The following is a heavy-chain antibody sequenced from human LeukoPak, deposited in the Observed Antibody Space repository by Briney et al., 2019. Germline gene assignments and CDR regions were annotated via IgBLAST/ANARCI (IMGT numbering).Heavy chain of an antibody. V-gene: IGHV4-59*01. J-gene: IGHJ4*02. Sequence: PSETLSLTCTVSGGSISSYYWSWIRQPPGKGLEWIGYIYYSGSTNYNPSLKSRVTISVDTSKNQFSLKLSSVTAADTAVYYCARGPTMVPYFDYWGQGTLVTVSS. CDR1: GGSISSYY. CDR3: ARGPTMVPYFDY. D-gene: IGHD3-10*01. CDR2: IYYSGST.